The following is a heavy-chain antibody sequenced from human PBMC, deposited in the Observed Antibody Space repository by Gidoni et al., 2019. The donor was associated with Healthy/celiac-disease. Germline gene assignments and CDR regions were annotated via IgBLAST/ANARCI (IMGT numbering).Heavy chain of an antibody. Sequence: EGRLVASGGGLVKPGGSLRLSCAASGFPFSSYSMNWVRHAPGQGLGWVSCISSRGRTIYYADAVKGRFTISRDNAKNSLYLQMNSLRAEDTAVYYCARENDYGDYPYYYYYYGMDVWGQGTTVTVSS. J-gene: IGHJ6*02. CDR3: ARENDYGDYPYYYYYYGMDV. D-gene: IGHD4-17*01. V-gene: IGHV3-21*05. CDR1: GFPFSSYS. CDR2: ISSRGRTI.